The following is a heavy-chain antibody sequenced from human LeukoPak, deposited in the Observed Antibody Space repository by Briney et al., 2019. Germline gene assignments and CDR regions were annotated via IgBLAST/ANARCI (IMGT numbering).Heavy chain of an antibody. CDR3: AKDIELST. J-gene: IGHJ3*01. Sequence: GGALRLSCVVSGFNFRDAAMTWVRPAPGKGLEWVALISSSGKNAYYGDSVKGRFTISRDNSDNTLSLHMNSLRVEDTAIYYCAKDIELSTWGLGTMVTVSS. D-gene: IGHD3-16*02. CDR1: GFNFRDAA. V-gene: IGHV3-23*01. CDR2: ISSSGKNA.